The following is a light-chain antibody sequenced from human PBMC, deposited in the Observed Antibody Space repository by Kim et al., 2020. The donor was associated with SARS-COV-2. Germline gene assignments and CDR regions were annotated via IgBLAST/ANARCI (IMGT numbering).Light chain of an antibody. V-gene: IGKV3-20*01. Sequence: EIVLTQSPGTLSLSPGERATLSCRASQSVSSSYLAWYQQKPGQAPRLLIYGASSRATGIPNRFSGSGSRTDFTLTISRLEPEDFAVYYYQQYGSSPLTFGGGTKVDIK. J-gene: IGKJ4*01. CDR1: QSVSSSY. CDR3: QQYGSSPLT. CDR2: GAS.